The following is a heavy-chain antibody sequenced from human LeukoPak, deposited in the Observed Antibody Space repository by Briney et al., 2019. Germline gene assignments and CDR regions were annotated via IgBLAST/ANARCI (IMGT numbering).Heavy chain of an antibody. Sequence: PSETLSPTCTVSGYSISSGYYWGWIRQPPGKGLEWIGSIYHSGSTYYNPSLKSRVTMSIDTSKNQFSLRLNSVTAADTAVYYCTRDTTRYDYWGQGTLVTVSS. D-gene: IGHD1-26*01. J-gene: IGHJ4*02. CDR1: GYSISSGYY. CDR3: TRDTTRYDY. CDR2: IYHSGST. V-gene: IGHV4-38-2*02.